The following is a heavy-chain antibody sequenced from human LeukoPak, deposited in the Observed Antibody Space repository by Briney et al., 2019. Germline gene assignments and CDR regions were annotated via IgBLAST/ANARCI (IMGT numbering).Heavy chain of an antibody. D-gene: IGHD3-3*01. J-gene: IGHJ4*02. Sequence: GGPLRLSCAASGFRINSYWMTWVRQAPGKGLEWVANIKPDGGEKYYVDSVKGRFTISRDNAKNSLYLQMNSLRAEDTAVYYCTKSFWSGYFDYWGQGTLVTVSS. CDR3: TKSFWSGYFDY. CDR2: IKPDGGEK. CDR1: GFRINSYW. V-gene: IGHV3-7*01.